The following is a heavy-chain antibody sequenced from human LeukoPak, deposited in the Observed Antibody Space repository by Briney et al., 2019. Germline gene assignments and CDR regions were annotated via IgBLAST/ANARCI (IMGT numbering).Heavy chain of an antibody. D-gene: IGHD3-9*01. CDR3: ASPGYDILTPLDY. CDR2: ISGSGGST. V-gene: IGHV3-23*01. J-gene: IGHJ4*02. CDR1: GFTVRSNY. Sequence: GGSLRLSCAASGFTVRSNYMNWVRQAPGKGLEGVSAISGSGGSTYYADSVKGRFTISRDNSKNTLYLQMNSLRAEDTAVYYCASPGYDILTPLDYWGQGTLVTVSS.